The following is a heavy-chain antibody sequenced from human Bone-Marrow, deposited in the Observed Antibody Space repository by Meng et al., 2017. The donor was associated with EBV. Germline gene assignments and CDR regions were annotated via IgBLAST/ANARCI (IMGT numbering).Heavy chain of an antibody. V-gene: IGHV1-8*01. Sequence: QLRVVQARAEMKKPGDSGKVSCKVSGYSFSSFEFNWVRQATGQGLEWMGWMSPDSGKTGYAEKFQGRVTLTRDTSINTAYLELSSLTSEDTAVYYCARNLYGDGMRDYWGQGTLVTVSS. CDR3: ARNLYGDGMRDY. J-gene: IGHJ4*02. CDR2: MSPDSGKT. CDR1: GYSFSSFE. D-gene: IGHD2-21*02.